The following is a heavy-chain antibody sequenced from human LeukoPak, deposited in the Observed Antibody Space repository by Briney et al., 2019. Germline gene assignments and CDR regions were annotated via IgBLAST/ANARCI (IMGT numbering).Heavy chain of an antibody. J-gene: IGHJ4*02. D-gene: IGHD5-18*01. V-gene: IGHV3-66*01. CDR1: GFTVSSNY. CDR3: AREGYNYGMVNDY. CDR2: IYSGGDT. Sequence: PGGSLRLSCAASGFTVSSNYMNWVRQAPGKGLEWVSVIYSGGDTYYADSVKGRFTISRDNSKNTLYLQMDSLRAEDTAVYYCAREGYNYGMVNDYWGQGTLVTVSS.